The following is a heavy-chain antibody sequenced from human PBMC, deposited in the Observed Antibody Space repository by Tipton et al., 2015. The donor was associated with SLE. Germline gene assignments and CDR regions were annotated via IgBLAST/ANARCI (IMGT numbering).Heavy chain of an antibody. J-gene: IGHJ1*01. CDR3: AGEPPCCSSWVGYFQH. Sequence: TLSLTCTVSGGSISSYYWSWIRQPAGKGLEWIGRIYTSGSTNYKPSLKSRVTMSVDTSKNQFSLKLSSVTAADTALYYCAGEPPCCSSWVGYFQHWGQGTLVTVSS. V-gene: IGHV4-4*07. CDR1: GGSISSYY. CDR2: IYTSGST. D-gene: IGHD6-13*01.